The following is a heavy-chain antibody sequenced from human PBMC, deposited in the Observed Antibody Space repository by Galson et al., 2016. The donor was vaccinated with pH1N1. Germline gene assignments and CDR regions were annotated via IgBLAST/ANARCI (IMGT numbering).Heavy chain of an antibody. J-gene: IGHJ6*03. CDR1: GYGFPTSW. D-gene: IGHD2-21*01. CDR2: IYLDDSDT. V-gene: IGHV5-51*03. Sequence: QSGAEVKKPGESLKISCKGSGYGFPTSWIGWVRQMPGKGLEWMGSIYLDDSDTRYSPSFQGHVTISADKSIRTTYLQWSSLKASDTAIYYCARSPADPGYSYYYMDVWGKGTTVSVSS. CDR3: ARSPADPGYSYYYMDV.